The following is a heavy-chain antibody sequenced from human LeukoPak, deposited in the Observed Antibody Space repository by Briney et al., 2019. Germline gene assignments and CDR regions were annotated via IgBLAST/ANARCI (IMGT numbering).Heavy chain of an antibody. CDR2: LYYSGST. CDR1: GASISRYY. J-gene: IGHJ4*02. CDR3: ASRTYSGWYVY. Sequence: SPSLSLTWTVAGASISRYYRSWIRQPPGKGLEWIAYLYYSGSTNYHPSLKSRVTISLDTSKNQCSLKLSSVTAADTAVYYCASRTYSGWYVYWGQGTLVTVSS. V-gene: IGHV4-59*01. D-gene: IGHD6-19*01.